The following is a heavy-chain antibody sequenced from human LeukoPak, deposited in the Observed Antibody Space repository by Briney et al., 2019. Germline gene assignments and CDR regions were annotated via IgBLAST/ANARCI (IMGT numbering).Heavy chain of an antibody. CDR1: GYSISSGYY. D-gene: IGHD2-2*01. J-gene: IGHJ4*02. Sequence: KTSETLSLTCTVSGYSISSGYYWGWIRQPPGKGLEWIGSIYHSGSTYYNPSLKSRVTISVDTSKNQFSLKLSSVTAADTAVYYCASYCSSTSCRFDYWGQGTLVTVSS. CDR3: ASYCSSTSCRFDY. V-gene: IGHV4-38-2*02. CDR2: IYHSGST.